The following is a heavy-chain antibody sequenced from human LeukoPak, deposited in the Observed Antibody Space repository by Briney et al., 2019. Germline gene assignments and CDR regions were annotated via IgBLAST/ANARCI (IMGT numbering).Heavy chain of an antibody. CDR2: IFYDGSS. D-gene: IGHD3-10*01. V-gene: IGHV4-39*01. CDR1: GGSISNSNYY. CDR3: ARYYGSGRDGDY. Sequence: PSETLSLTCIVSGGSISNSNYYWGWIRQPPGRGLEWIGSIFYDGSSDYNPSLKSRVTTSVDTSKNKFSLKVNSVTAADTAVYFCARYYGSGRDGDYWGQGTLVTVSS. J-gene: IGHJ4*02.